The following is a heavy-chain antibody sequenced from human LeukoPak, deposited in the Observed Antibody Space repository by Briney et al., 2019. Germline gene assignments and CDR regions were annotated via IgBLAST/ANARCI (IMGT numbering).Heavy chain of an antibody. J-gene: IGHJ5*02. Sequence: ASVKVSCKTSGYSFTDYYMHWVRQAPGQGLGWMGWINPNSGGTSSAQKFQGRVTMTRDTSISTVYMEVSWLTSDDTAIYYCARADRLHGGTYLIGPWGQGTLVTVSS. D-gene: IGHD2-21*01. CDR3: ARADRLHGGTYLIGP. CDR1: GYSFTDYY. V-gene: IGHV1-2*02. CDR2: INPNSGGT.